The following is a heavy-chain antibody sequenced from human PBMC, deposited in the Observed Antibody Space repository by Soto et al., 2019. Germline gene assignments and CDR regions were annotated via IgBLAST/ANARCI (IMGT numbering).Heavy chain of an antibody. CDR2: ISYDGSNK. V-gene: IGHV3-30*18. J-gene: IGHJ5*02. CDR3: EKAGNFYYDSPSDP. CDR1: GFTFSSYG. Sequence: GGSLRLSCAASGFTFSSYGMHWVRQAPGKGLEWVAVISYDGSNKYYADSVKGRFTISRDNSKNTLYLQMNSLRAEDTAVYYCEKAGNFYYDSPSDPWGQGTLVTVSS. D-gene: IGHD3-3*01.